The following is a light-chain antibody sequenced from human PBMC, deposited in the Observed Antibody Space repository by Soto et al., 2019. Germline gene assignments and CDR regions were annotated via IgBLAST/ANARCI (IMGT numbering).Light chain of an antibody. CDR3: SSYTSRSSLV. CDR1: SNDVGAYKY. J-gene: IGLJ1*01. V-gene: IGLV2-14*03. CDR2: DVS. Sequence: QSVLTQPASVSGSPGQSITIYCSGTSNDVGAYKYVSWFQQHPGKAPKLIIFDVSDRPSGVSDRFSGSKSGNTASLTISGLQAEDDADYYCSSYTSRSSLVFGTGTKLTVL.